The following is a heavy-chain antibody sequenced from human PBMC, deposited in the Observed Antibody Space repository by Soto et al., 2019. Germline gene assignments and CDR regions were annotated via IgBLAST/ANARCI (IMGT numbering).Heavy chain of an antibody. V-gene: IGHV3-48*02. Sequence: DVRLLESGGGLVQPGGSLRLSCAASGFTFSDYSMNWVRQAPGKGMEWVSYISTGSSAKYYADSVKGRFTISRDNANHSLFLQMNSLRDEDTAVYYCAREEEDGDYFDYWGQGTLVTVSS. D-gene: IGHD4-17*01. CDR1: GFTFSDYS. CDR2: ISTGSSAK. J-gene: IGHJ4*01. CDR3: AREEEDGDYFDY.